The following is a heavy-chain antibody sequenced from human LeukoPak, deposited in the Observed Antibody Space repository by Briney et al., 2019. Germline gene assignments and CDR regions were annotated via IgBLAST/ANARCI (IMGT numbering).Heavy chain of an antibody. Sequence: GESLKISCKGSGYSFTSYWIGWVRQMPGKGLEWMGIIYPGDSDTRYSPSLQGQVTISADKSISTAYLQWSSLKASDTAMYYCAIQGSSSWYDLPFDYWGQGTLVTVSS. CDR2: IYPGDSDT. CDR1: GYSFTSYW. CDR3: AIQGSSSWYDLPFDY. D-gene: IGHD6-13*01. J-gene: IGHJ4*02. V-gene: IGHV5-51*01.